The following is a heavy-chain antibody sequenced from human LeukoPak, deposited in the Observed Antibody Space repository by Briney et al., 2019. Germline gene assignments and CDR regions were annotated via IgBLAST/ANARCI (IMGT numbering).Heavy chain of an antibody. D-gene: IGHD1-20*01. V-gene: IGHV1-2*02. J-gene: IGHJ4*02. CDR3: ARDPYNWNGLAYFDY. CDR1: GYTFTGYY. Sequence: ASVKVSCKASGYTFTGYYMHWVRQAPGQGLEWMGWINPNSGGTNYAQKFQGRVTMTRDTSISTAYMELGRLRSDDTAVYYCARDPYNWNGLAYFDYWGQGTLVTVSS. CDR2: INPNSGGT.